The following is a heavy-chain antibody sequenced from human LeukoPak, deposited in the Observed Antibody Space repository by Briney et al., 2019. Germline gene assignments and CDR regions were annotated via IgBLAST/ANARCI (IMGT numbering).Heavy chain of an antibody. CDR1: GYTFTSYG. Sequence: ASVKVSCKASGYTFTSYGTSWVRQAPGQGLEWMGWISAYNGNTNYAQKLQGRVTMTTDISTSTAYMELRSLRSDDTAVYYCAIALDGYNAIYWGQGTLVTVSS. CDR3: AIALDGYNAIY. J-gene: IGHJ4*02. V-gene: IGHV1-18*01. CDR2: ISAYNGNT. D-gene: IGHD5-24*01.